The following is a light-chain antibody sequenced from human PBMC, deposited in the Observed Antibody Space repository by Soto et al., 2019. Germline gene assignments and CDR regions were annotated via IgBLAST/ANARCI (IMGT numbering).Light chain of an antibody. J-gene: IGLJ1*01. CDR1: SASVSTTYY. CDR2: STN. Sequence: QTVVTQEPSFSVSPGGTVTVTCGLSSASVSTTYYASWYQLTPGQAPRTLIHSTNTRSSGVPDHFSGSILGNKAALTITGPQADDDADYYCVLYLGSWSYLFGTGTKLTVL. V-gene: IGLV8-61*01. CDR3: VLYLGSWSYL.